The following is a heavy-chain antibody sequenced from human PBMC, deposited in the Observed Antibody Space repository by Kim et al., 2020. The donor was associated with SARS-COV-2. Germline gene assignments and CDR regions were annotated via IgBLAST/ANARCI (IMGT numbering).Heavy chain of an antibody. Sequence: GGSLRLSCVTSGFTFSNYAMSWVRQSPGKGLEWVAGIGVSGGDTYYADSVKGRFTISRDNSKNTLHLQMSSLRAEDTALYYCAIAPYHYDILDRWGQGTLVSVP. V-gene: IGHV3-23*01. J-gene: IGHJ5*02. CDR2: IGVSGGDT. D-gene: IGHD3-22*01. CDR3: AIAPYHYDILDR. CDR1: GFTFSNYA.